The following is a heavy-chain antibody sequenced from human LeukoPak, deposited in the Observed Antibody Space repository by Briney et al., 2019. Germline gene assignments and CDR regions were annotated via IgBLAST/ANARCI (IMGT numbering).Heavy chain of an antibody. D-gene: IGHD3-10*01. CDR3: ARDLSHYYGSGSYYYYMDV. Sequence: ASVKVSCKASGGTFSSYAISWVRQAPGQGLEWMGGIIPIFGTANYAQKFQGRVTITTDESTSTAYMELSSLRSEDTAVYYCARDLSHYYGSGSYYYYMDVWGKGTTVTVSS. CDR2: IIPIFGTA. CDR1: GGTFSSYA. V-gene: IGHV1-69*05. J-gene: IGHJ6*03.